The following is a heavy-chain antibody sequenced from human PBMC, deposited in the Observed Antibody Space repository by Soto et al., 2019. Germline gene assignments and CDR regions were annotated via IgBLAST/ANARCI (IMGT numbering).Heavy chain of an antibody. D-gene: IGHD4-4*01. CDR3: ARLPYRVRYFDY. CDR1: GGSISSSSYY. CDR2: IYYSGST. V-gene: IGHV4-39*01. J-gene: IGHJ4*02. Sequence: QLQLQESGPGLVKPSETLSLTCTVSGGSISSSSYYWGWIRQPPGKGLEWIGSIYYSGSTYYNPSLKSRVTISVDTSKNQFSLKLSSVTAADTAVYYCARLPYRVRYFDYWGQGTLVTVSS.